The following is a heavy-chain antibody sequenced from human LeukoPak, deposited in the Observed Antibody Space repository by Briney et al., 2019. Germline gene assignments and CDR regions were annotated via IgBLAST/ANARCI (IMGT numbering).Heavy chain of an antibody. CDR3: GRGQCSGGSCPQQDY. V-gene: IGHV4-39*01. CDR2: IYYSGST. Sequence: SETLSLTCTVSGGSISGSSYYWGWIRQPPGKGLEWIGSIYYSGSTYYNPSLKSRVTISVDTSKNQFSLKLNSVTATDTAVYYCGRGQCSGGSCPQQDYWGQGTLVTVSS. CDR1: GGSISGSSYY. J-gene: IGHJ4*02. D-gene: IGHD2-15*01.